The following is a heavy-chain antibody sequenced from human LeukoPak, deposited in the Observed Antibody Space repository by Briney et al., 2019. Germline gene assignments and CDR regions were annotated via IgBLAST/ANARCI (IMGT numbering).Heavy chain of an antibody. CDR1: GYIFSSND. V-gene: IGHV1-8*01. J-gene: IGHJ4*02. CDR3: ARGPFGSGSFLDY. CDR2: MNPNSGDT. D-gene: IGHD3-10*01. Sequence: ASVKVSCKASGYIFSSNDINWVRQAAGQGLEWMEWMNPNSGDTGYTQKFQGGVAMTRSTSITTAYMELSSLRSEDTAVFYCARGPFGSGSFLDYWGQGTLVTVSS.